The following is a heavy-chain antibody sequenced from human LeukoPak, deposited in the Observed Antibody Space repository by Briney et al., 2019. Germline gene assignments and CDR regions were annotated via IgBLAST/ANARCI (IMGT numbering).Heavy chain of an antibody. J-gene: IGHJ4*02. CDR1: EFTLSSYW. CDR2: ISGSGGST. V-gene: IGHV3-23*01. Sequence: GGSLRLSCAASEFTLSSYWMSWVRQAPGKGLEWVSAISGSGGSTYYADSVKGRFTISRDNSKNTLYLQMNSLRAEDTAVYYCAKHSSGWYAREYYFDYWGQGTLVTVSS. D-gene: IGHD6-19*01. CDR3: AKHSSGWYAREYYFDY.